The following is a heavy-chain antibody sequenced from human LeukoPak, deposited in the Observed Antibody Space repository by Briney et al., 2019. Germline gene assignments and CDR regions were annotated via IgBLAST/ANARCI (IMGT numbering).Heavy chain of an antibody. D-gene: IGHD3-9*01. V-gene: IGHV4-30-4*01. CDR1: GGSISSGDYY. CDR3: AREGGVDILTGCYSDY. Sequence: PSQTLSLTCTVSGGSISSGDYYWSWIRQPPGTGLEWIGYIYYSGSTYYNPSLKSRVTISVDTSKNQFSLKLSSVTAADTAVYYCAREGGVDILTGCYSDYWGQGTLVTVSS. J-gene: IGHJ4*02. CDR2: IYYSGST.